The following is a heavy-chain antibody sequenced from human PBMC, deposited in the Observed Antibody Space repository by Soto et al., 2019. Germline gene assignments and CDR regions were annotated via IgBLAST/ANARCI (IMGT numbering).Heavy chain of an antibody. D-gene: IGHD2-15*01. CDR1: GFTFSNAW. J-gene: IGHJ4*02. V-gene: IGHV3-15*01. CDR2: IKRKTDGGTT. Sequence: AGSLRLSCAASGFTFSNAWMSWVRQAPGKGLGWVGRIKRKTDGGTTDYAAPVKGRFTISRDDSKNTLDLQMNSLKTEDTAVYYCTKERFDIVVVVAAKGVDDWGQGTLVTVSS. CDR3: TKERFDIVVVVAAKGVDD.